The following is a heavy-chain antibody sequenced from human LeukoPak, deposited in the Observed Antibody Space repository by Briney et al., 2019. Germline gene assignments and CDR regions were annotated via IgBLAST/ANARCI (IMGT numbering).Heavy chain of an antibody. D-gene: IGHD1/OR15-1a*01. CDR2: INPNTGTT. V-gene: IGHV1-2*02. CDR3: ARGTITVLGTNSFDP. Sequence: ASVKVSCKASGYTFSDYYIHWVRQAPGQGLEWMGWINPNTGTTKIPQRFQGRVTMTRDTSISSAYMDLNRLTSDDTAVYYCARGTITVLGTNSFDPWGQGTLVTVSS. CDR1: GYTFSDYY. J-gene: IGHJ5*02.